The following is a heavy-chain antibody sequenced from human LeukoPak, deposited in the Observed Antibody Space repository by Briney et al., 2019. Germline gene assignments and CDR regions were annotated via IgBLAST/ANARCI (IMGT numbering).Heavy chain of an antibody. V-gene: IGHV3-23*01. CDR3: ARKGIGSSRYQNMDV. CDR2: ISIDGGRT. J-gene: IGHJ6*03. Sequence: GGSLRLSCAASGFTFSSYAMSWVRQAPGKGPEWVSTISIDGGRTYYADSVKGRFTVSRDTSKNTLYLQMNSLRAEDTAVYYCARKGIGSSRYQNMDVWGRGTTVTVSS. CDR1: GFTFSSYA. D-gene: IGHD6-25*01.